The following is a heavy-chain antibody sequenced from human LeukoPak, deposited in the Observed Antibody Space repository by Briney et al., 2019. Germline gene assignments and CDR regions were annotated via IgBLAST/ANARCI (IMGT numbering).Heavy chain of an antibody. V-gene: IGHV3-69-1*01. CDR2: ISSSSSI. CDR3: ARVYRRYFDY. D-gene: IGHD1-14*01. CDR1: GISVSSNY. Sequence: GGSLRLSCAASGISVSSNYMSWVRQAPGKGLEWVSYISSSSSIYYADAVKGRFTISRDNAKNSLYLQMNSLRAEDTAVYYCARVYRRYFDYWGQGTLVTVSS. J-gene: IGHJ4*02.